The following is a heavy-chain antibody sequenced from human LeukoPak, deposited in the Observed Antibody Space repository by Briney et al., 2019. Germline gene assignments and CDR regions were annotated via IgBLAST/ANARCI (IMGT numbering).Heavy chain of an antibody. J-gene: IGHJ4*02. CDR3: ARAVGATIALDFDY. D-gene: IGHD1-26*01. V-gene: IGHV4-59*01. CDR1: GGSISSYY. Sequence: SETLSLTRTVSGGSISSYYWSWIRQPPGKGLEWIGYIYYSGSTNYNPSLKSRVTISVDTSKNQFSLKLSSVTAADTAVYYCARAVGATIALDFDYWGQGTLVTVSS. CDR2: IYYSGST.